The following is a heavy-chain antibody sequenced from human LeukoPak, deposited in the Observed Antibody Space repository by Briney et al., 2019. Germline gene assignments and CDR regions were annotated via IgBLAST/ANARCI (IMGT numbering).Heavy chain of an antibody. Sequence: GGSLRLSCAASGFTVSSNYMSWVRQAPGKGLESVSVIYSGGTTYYADSVKGRFTISRDNSKNTLYLQMNSLRAEDTAVYYCAREGGGSFGRSYYFHYWGQGTLVTVSS. D-gene: IGHD1-26*01. J-gene: IGHJ4*02. CDR2: IYSGGTT. CDR3: AREGGGSFGRSYYFHY. CDR1: GFTVSSNY. V-gene: IGHV3-53*01.